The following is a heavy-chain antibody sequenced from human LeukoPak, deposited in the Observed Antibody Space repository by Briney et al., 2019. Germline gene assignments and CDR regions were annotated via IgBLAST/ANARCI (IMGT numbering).Heavy chain of an antibody. D-gene: IGHD2-2*02. CDR2: FDLEDGET. V-gene: IGHV1-24*01. Sequence: PLASVKVSCKVSGYTLTELSMHWVRQAPGKGLEWMGGFDLEDGETIYAQKFQGRVTMTEDTSTDTAYMELSSLRSEDTAVYYCATFPHCSSTSCYNYFDYWGQGTLVTVSS. CDR3: ATFPHCSSTSCYNYFDY. CDR1: GYTLTELS. J-gene: IGHJ4*02.